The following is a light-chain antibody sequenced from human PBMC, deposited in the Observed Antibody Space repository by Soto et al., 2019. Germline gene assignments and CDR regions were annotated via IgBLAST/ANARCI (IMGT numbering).Light chain of an antibody. CDR1: SSDVGIYNY. V-gene: IGLV2-14*03. Sequence: QSALTQPASVSGSPGQSITISCTGTSSDVGIYNYVSWYQQHPGKAPKLIIFEVTNRPSGISDRFSGSKSGNTASLTISGLQADDEAHYFCGSYTRSTTWVFGGGTKLTVL. J-gene: IGLJ3*02. CDR3: GSYTRSTTWV. CDR2: EVT.